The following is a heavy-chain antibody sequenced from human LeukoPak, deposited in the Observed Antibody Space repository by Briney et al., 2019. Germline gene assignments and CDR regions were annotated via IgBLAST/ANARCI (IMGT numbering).Heavy chain of an antibody. D-gene: IGHD2/OR15-2a*01. Sequence: PGGSLRLSCEASGLTFRTNDFHWVRQATGKGLEWVSGVGTVGDIYYVDSVKGRFTLSREDAKNSLFLQMNSLRVEDTAVYYCRRGHYLGFDPWGQGVLVTVSA. CDR2: VGTVGDI. V-gene: IGHV3-13*01. CDR1: GLTFRTND. J-gene: IGHJ5*02. CDR3: RRGHYLGFDP.